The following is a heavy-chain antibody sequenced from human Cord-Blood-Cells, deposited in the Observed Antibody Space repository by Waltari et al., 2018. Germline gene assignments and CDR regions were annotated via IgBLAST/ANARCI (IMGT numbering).Heavy chain of an antibody. CDR3: ARGGPGDRHAFDI. CDR2: INHSGST. V-gene: IGHV4-34*01. D-gene: IGHD7-27*01. J-gene: IGHJ3*02. CDR1: GGPFSGYY. Sequence: QVQLQQWGAGLLKPSETLSLTCAVYGGPFSGYYWSWIRQPPGKGLDWIGEINHSGSTNCTPSRKGRVTISVDTSKNQFSLKRSSVTAADTAVYYWARGGPGDRHAFDIWGQGTMVTVSS.